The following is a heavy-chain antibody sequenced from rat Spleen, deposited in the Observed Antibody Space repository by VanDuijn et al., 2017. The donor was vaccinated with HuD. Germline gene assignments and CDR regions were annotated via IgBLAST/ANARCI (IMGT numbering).Heavy chain of an antibody. CDR2: IIYDGSGT. J-gene: IGHJ3*01. CDR3: TAHGNRISRFAY. D-gene: IGHD2-7*01. V-gene: IGHV5-17*01. Sequence: EVQLVESGGGLVQPGRSLKLSCAASGFTFSDYSMAWVRQAPKKGPEWVATIIYDGSGTYYRDSVRGRFTFSRDNAKSTLYLQMDSLRSEDTATYYCTAHGNRISRFAYWGQGTLVTVSS. CDR1: GFTFSDYS.